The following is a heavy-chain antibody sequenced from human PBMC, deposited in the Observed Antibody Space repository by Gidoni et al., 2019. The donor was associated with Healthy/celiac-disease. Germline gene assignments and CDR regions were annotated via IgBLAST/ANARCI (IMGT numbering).Heavy chain of an antibody. CDR1: GGSISSSSYY. Sequence: QLQLQESGPGLVKPSETLSLTCTVSGGSISSSSYYWGCIRQPPGKGLEWIGSIYYSGSTYYNPSLKSRVTISVDTSKNQFSLKLSSVTAADTAVYYCARQDSYGPGMEIDYWGQGTLVTVSS. J-gene: IGHJ4*02. CDR3: ARQDSYGPGMEIDY. D-gene: IGHD3-10*01. V-gene: IGHV4-39*01. CDR2: IYYSGST.